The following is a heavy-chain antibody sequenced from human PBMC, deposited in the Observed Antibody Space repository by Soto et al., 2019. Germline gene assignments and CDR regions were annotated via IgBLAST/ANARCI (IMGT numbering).Heavy chain of an antibody. CDR1: GFNFSGHW. CDR2: IKQDGIEK. Sequence: EVQLVQSGGGLVRPGGSLRLSCEVSGFNFSGHWMSWVRQAPGKGLEWVATIKQDGIEKYYVDSVKGRFTISRDNTKNSLYLQMSSLRADETAVYYCARESARWLLSFFDYWGQGTVVTVSS. CDR3: ARESARWLLSFFDY. V-gene: IGHV3-7*01. J-gene: IGHJ4*02. D-gene: IGHD5-12*01.